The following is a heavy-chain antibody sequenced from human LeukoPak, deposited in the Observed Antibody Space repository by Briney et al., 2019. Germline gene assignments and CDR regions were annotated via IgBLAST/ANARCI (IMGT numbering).Heavy chain of an antibody. CDR2: IYYSEST. CDR3: ARLTSGYDPPHFDY. Sequence: NTSETLSLTCTVSGGSISSYYWSWIRQPPGKGLEWIGYIYYSESTNYNPSLKSRVTISVDTSKNQFSLKLSSVTAADTAVYYCARLTSGYDPPHFDYWGQGTLVTVSS. V-gene: IGHV4-59*08. D-gene: IGHD5-12*01. CDR1: GGSISSYY. J-gene: IGHJ4*02.